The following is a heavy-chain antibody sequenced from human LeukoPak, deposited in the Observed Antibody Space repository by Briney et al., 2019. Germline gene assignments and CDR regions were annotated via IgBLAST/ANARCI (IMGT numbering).Heavy chain of an antibody. J-gene: IGHJ4*02. CDR2: ISGSGDNT. Sequence: GSLILSCAASGFTFSSYAMSWVRQAPGKGLEWASGISGSGDNTYYADSVKGRFTISRDNSKNTLYVQVNSLGTEDTAAYYCAKGSYYDSSGSFYFDYWGQGTLVTVSS. D-gene: IGHD3-22*01. CDR1: GFTFSSYA. V-gene: IGHV3-23*01. CDR3: AKGSYYDSSGSFYFDY.